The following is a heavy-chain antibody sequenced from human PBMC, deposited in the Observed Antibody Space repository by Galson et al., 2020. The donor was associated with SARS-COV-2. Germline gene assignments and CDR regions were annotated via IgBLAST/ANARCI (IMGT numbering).Heavy chain of an antibody. J-gene: IGHJ4*02. D-gene: IGHD3-22*01. V-gene: IGHV5-10-1*01. Sequence: KVSCKAAGYNFNSRFITWVRQLPGKGLEWMGRIDPSDSYTNYSPSFQGHVTISADKSTNTTYVQWSSLKASDTAMYYCARDSSSWSDYWGQGTQVTVSS. CDR2: IDPSDSYT. CDR3: ARDSSSWSDY. CDR1: GYNFNSRF.